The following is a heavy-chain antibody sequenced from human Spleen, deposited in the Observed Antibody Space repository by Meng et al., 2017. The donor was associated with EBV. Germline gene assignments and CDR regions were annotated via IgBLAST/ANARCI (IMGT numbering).Heavy chain of an antibody. Sequence: QVRCVQSGAEVKNPRASVKFSCKASEYTFTCYPITWVRQAPGQRPEWMGWINAGNGNTKFSQKFQGRIAITRDTAASTAFMELSSLSPEDTAVYYCASLGGNSYAWDDWGQGTLVTVSS. CDR2: INAGNGNT. J-gene: IGHJ4*02. D-gene: IGHD4-23*01. CDR3: ASLGGNSYAWDD. CDR1: EYTFTCYP. V-gene: IGHV1-3*01.